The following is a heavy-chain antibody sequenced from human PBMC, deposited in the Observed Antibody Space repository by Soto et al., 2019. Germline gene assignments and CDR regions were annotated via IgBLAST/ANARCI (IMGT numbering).Heavy chain of an antibody. CDR2: IYYSGST. Sequence: PSETLSLTCTVCGCSVSSGSYDWSWIQQPPGKGLEWIGYIYYSGSTNYNPSLKSRVTISVDTSKNQFSLKLSSVTAADTAVYYCARAPIYYDSSGYYYLFDYWGQGTLLTVSS. CDR3: ARAPIYYDSSGYYYLFDY. V-gene: IGHV4-61*01. CDR1: GCSVSSGSYD. D-gene: IGHD3-22*01. J-gene: IGHJ4*02.